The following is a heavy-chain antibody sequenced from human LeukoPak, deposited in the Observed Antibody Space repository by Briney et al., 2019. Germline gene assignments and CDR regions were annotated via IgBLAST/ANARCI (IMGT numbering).Heavy chain of an antibody. CDR1: RFTFSNYG. CDR2: IWYDGSNK. CDR3: ARAGYGDPHFDF. Sequence: PGGSLRLSCAASRFTFSNYGMHWVRQAPGKGLEWVAAIWYDGSNKYYGDSVKGRFTISRDNSKNTLYLQMNSLRAEDTAAYYCARAGYGDPHFDFWGQGALVAVSS. D-gene: IGHD4-17*01. J-gene: IGHJ4*02. V-gene: IGHV3-33*01.